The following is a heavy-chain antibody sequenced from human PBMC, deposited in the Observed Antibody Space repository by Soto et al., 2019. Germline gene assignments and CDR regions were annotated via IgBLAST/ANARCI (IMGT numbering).Heavy chain of an antibody. J-gene: IGHJ6*04. CDR3: ARSRGSTTRIVIDYYYDYGAHA. CDR1: GGTFSSYA. D-gene: IGHD2-2*01. CDR2: IIPISDTT. V-gene: IGHV1-69*01. Sequence: QVQLVQSGAEVKKPGSSVEGSCKASGGTFSSYAISWVLQAPGQGLEWMGGIIPISDTTNYAQKFQARVTMTAEESTSTAYMELSGLRSEETALYDCARSRGSTTRIVIDYYYDYGAHAWCSGNRVTVPS.